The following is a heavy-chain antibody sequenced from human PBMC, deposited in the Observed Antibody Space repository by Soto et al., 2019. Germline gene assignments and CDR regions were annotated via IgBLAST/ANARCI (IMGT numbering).Heavy chain of an antibody. CDR1: GFTFSKAW. CDR2: IKSKADGGTT. Sequence: EVQLVESGGGLVKPGGSLRLSCAASGFTFSKAWMSWVRQAPGKGLEWVGRIKSKADGGTTDYAAPVKGRYTISRDDAKNTLYLQMNSLKTEDTGVYYCTTSSWYAYWGQGTLVTVSS. CDR3: TTSSWYAY. V-gene: IGHV3-15*01. D-gene: IGHD6-13*01. J-gene: IGHJ4*02.